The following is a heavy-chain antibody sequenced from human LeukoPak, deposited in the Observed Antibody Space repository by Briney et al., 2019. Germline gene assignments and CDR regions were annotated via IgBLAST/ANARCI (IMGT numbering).Heavy chain of an antibody. CDR3: GRRSRSTWNYRRGDY. J-gene: IGHJ4*02. D-gene: IGHD1-7*01. CDR2: IYYSGST. Sequence: SETLSLTCTVSGGSISSGSYYWGWIRQPPGKGLEWIGSIYYSGSTYYKPSLKSRVTISVDTSKNQFSLKLTSVTAADTAVYYCGRRSRSTWNYRRGDYWGQGTLVTVSS. CDR1: GGSISSGSYY. V-gene: IGHV4-39*01.